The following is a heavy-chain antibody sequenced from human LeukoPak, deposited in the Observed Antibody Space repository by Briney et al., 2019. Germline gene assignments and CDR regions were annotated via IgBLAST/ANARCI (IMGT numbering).Heavy chain of an antibody. D-gene: IGHD6-19*01. CDR1: GFTFNDYW. CDR3: ARELWVGSSGWDPGY. V-gene: IGHV3-74*03. Sequence: GGSLRLSCVGSGFTFNDYWTHWVRQAPGKGLVWVSAIKTDGSAMQYADSVKGRFAISRDNAKNTVYLQMNSLRAEDTAVYYCARELWVGSSGWDPGYWGQGTLVTVSS. J-gene: IGHJ4*02. CDR2: IKTDGSAM.